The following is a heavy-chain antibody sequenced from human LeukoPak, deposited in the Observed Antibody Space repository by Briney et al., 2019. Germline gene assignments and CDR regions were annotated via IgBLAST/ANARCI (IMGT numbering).Heavy chain of an antibody. J-gene: IGHJ4*02. V-gene: IGHV3-30-3*01. CDR1: GSTFRNYV. D-gene: IGHD3-10*01. Sequence: GRSLRLSCAASGSTFRNYVIHWVSQAPGKVMEWVAVTSSDLNVKLYADSVKGRFTISRDNSRSTLYLQMNSLRPEDTAIYYCAREGYYGSGSPPSLYFDYWGQGTLVTVST. CDR2: TSSDLNVK. CDR3: AREGYYGSGSPPSLYFDY.